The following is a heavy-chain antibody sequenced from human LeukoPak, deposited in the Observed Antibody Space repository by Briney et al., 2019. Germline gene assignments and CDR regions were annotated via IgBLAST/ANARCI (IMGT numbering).Heavy chain of an antibody. Sequence: PSDTLSLTCTVSSDSISSRNIYWGSIRQAPGKRLQWIGTDCHSGSTYYHPSLETRVINSAVTSKNQLSIGLRAGTGADRALHYCARQLYFYGSVGRYFDCGGQGTLVTVSS. CDR2: DCHSGST. CDR3: ARQLYFYGSVGRYFDC. D-gene: IGHD3-10*01. J-gene: IGHJ4*02. V-gene: IGHV4-39*01. CDR1: SDSISSRNIY.